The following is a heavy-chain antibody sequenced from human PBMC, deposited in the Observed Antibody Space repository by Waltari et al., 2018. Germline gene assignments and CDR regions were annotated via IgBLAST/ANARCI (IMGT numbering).Heavy chain of an antibody. Sequence: QVQLQEPGPGLVKPSQTLSLTCTASRGSICSGVYYCSWSRQPPGKGLEWIGYIYYSGSTYYNPSLKSRVTISVDTSKNQFSLKLSSVTAADTAVYYCAGSSAGAPGYWGQGTLVTVSS. CDR1: RGSICSGVYY. CDR3: AGSSAGAPGY. V-gene: IGHV4-30-4*08. CDR2: IYYSGST. J-gene: IGHJ4*02. D-gene: IGHD4-17*01.